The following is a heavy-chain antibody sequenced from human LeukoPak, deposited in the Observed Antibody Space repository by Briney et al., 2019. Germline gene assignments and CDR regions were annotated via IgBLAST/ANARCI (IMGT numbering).Heavy chain of an antibody. D-gene: IGHD3-3*01. CDR3: ARDSPYDPYYYYYYMDV. Sequence: PSETLSLTCTVSGYSISSGYYWGWIRQPPGKGLEWIGSIYHSGSTYYNPSLKSRVTISVDTSKNQFSLKLSSVTAADTAVYYCARDSPYDPYYYYYYMDVWGKGTTVTVS. J-gene: IGHJ6*03. V-gene: IGHV4-38-2*02. CDR2: IYHSGST. CDR1: GYSISSGYY.